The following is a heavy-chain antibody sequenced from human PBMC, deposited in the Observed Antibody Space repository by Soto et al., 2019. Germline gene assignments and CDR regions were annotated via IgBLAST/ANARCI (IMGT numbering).Heavy chain of an antibody. CDR3: ARHLTDYDILTGYYTNWFDP. J-gene: IGHJ5*02. D-gene: IGHD3-9*01. Sequence: KSSETLSLTCTVSGGSISSSSYYWGWIRQPPGKGLEWIGSIYYSGSTYYNPSLKSRVTISVDTSKNQFSLKLSSVTAADTAVYYCARHLTDYDILTGYYTNWFDPWGQGTLVTVSS. V-gene: IGHV4-39*01. CDR2: IYYSGST. CDR1: GGSISSSSYY.